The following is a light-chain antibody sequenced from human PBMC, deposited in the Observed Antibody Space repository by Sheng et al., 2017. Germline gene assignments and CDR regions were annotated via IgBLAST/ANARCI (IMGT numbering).Light chain of an antibody. CDR3: QQYNDFPWT. CDR1: QSITTW. J-gene: IGKJ1*01. CDR2: EAS. V-gene: IGKV1-5*03. Sequence: DSQMTQSPSTLSASVGDRVTITCRASQSITTWLAWYQQKPGKAPKLLIYEASSLESGVPSRFSGSWIWDRIHSLHQLACSLMILQLITVQQYNDFPWTFGQGPRW.